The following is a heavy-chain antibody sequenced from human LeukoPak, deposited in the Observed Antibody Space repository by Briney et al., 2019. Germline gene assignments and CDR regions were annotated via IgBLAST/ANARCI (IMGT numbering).Heavy chain of an antibody. V-gene: IGHV1-2*02. CDR2: INPNSGGT. CDR1: GYTFTGYY. J-gene: IGHJ4*02. Sequence: ASVKVSCKASGYTFTGYYMHWVRQAPGQGLEWMGWINPNSGGTNYAQKFQGRVTMTRDTSISTAYMELSRLRSDDTAVYYCARDTPRPVPRGFEYWGQGTLVTVSS. CDR3: ARDTPRPVPRGFEY.